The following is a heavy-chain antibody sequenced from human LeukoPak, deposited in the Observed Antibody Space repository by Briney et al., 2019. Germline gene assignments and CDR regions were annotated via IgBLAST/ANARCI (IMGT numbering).Heavy chain of an antibody. CDR3: ARDMVRGVPLDY. J-gene: IGHJ4*02. V-gene: IGHV1-18*01. Sequence: GASVKVSCKASGYTFTTYGLSWVRQAPGQGLEWMGWISAYNGNTNYAQKLQGRVTMATDTSTSTAYMELRSLRSDDTAVYYCARDMVRGVPLDYWGQGTLVTVSS. CDR2: ISAYNGNT. D-gene: IGHD3-10*01. CDR1: GYTFTTYG.